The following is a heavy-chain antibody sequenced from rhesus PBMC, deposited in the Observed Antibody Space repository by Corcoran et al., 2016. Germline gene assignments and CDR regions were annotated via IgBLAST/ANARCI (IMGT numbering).Heavy chain of an antibody. Sequence: EVQLVETGGGLVQPGGSLKLSCAASGFTFSSFGMSWFRPAPGKGVGWVSAVSVGGINTFYADSLKGRFTISRDNSQNALSLQMNSLRAEDTAVYYCAKDWGYWGQGVLVTVSS. V-gene: IGHV3S5*01. CDR3: AKDWGY. D-gene: IGHD3-34*01. CDR2: VSVGGINT. J-gene: IGHJ4*01. CDR1: GFTFSSFG.